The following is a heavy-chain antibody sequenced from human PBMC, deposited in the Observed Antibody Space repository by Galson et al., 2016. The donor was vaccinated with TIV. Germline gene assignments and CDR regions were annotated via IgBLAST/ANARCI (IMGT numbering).Heavy chain of an antibody. Sequence: SVKVSCKASVDTFRTYTISWVRQAPGQGLEWMGGILPISATTNYAQKFQGRVSITTDESTSTVFMQLRSLRSEDTAVYFCARDIPCGGSCYFFDDWGQGTLVTVSS. CDR2: ILPISATT. CDR1: VDTFRTYT. J-gene: IGHJ4*02. CDR3: ARDIPCGGSCYFFDD. V-gene: IGHV1-69*05. D-gene: IGHD2-15*01.